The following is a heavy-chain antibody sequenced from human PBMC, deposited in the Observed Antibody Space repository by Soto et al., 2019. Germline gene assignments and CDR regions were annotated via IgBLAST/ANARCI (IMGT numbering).Heavy chain of an antibody. CDR2: ISHDGRNT. CDR1: ELPFTDYS. CDR3: AVDGVPTSSFRYYYFRF. D-gene: IGHD3-9*01. J-gene: IGHJ4*02. V-gene: IGHV3-30*04. Sequence: QAQLVESGGGVVQPGRSLRLSCAASELPFTDYSIHWVRQTADKGLEWVAFISHDGRNTFYSDTVKGRFTISRDDSRSMLFLQMRGGTVEDTAIYYCAVDGVPTSSFRYYYFRFWGRGTLVTVSS.